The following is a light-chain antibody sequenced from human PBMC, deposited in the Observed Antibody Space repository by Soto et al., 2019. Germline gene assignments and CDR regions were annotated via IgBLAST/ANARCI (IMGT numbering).Light chain of an antibody. J-gene: IGKJ1*01. V-gene: IGKV1-5*03. CDR2: KAS. CDR1: QSISSW. CDR3: QQYNSYSET. Sequence: DIQMTQSPSTLSASVGDRVTITCRASQSISSWLAWYQQKPGKAPKLLIYKASSLESGVPSRFSGSGSGTEFTLTISSLQPDDFATYSCQQYNSYSETFGQRTKVEIK.